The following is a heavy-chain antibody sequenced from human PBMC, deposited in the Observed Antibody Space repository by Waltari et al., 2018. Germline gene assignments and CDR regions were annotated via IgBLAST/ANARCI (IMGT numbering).Heavy chain of an antibody. D-gene: IGHD1-7*01. V-gene: IGHV4-39*07. J-gene: IGHJ4*02. CDR2: IYYSGNT. CDR1: TGDVSSSGYY. CDR3: AKVWKNYRTDY. Sequence: QLQLQESGPGLVKPSETLSLTCSSSTGDVSSSGYYRCWIRHPPGKGLEWMGSIYYSGNTYYNPSLKNRVTISVDTSKNQFSLKVTSVTAADTAVYYCAKVWKNYRTDYWGQGTLVTVSS.